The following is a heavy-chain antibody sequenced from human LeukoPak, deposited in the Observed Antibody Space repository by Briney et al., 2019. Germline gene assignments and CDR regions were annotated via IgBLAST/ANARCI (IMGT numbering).Heavy chain of an antibody. CDR3: AKGRYSSTWYWFDP. CDR1: GFTFSSYG. CDR2: ISGSGDST. V-gene: IGHV3-23*01. Sequence: GGSLRLSCAASGFTFSSYGMTWVRQAPGKGLEWVSAISGSGDSTHYADSVKGQFTISRDNSKTTLYLQMNSLRAEDTAVYYCAKGRYSSTWYWFDPWGQGTLVTVSS. J-gene: IGHJ5*02. D-gene: IGHD6-13*01.